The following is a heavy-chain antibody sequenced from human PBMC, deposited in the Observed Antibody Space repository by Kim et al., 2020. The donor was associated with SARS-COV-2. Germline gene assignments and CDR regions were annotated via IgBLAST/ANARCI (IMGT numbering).Heavy chain of an antibody. CDR2: ISGSGGST. V-gene: IGHV3-23*01. CDR3: ANIRQDPIYGSGSYYGGPDAFDI. J-gene: IGHJ3*02. Sequence: GGSLRLSCAASGFTFSSYAMSWVRQAPGKGLEWVSAISGSGGSTYYADSVKGRFTISRDNSKNTLYLQMNSLRAEDTAVYYCANIRQDPIYGSGSYYGGPDAFDIWGQGTMVTVSS. CDR1: GFTFSSYA. D-gene: IGHD3-10*01.